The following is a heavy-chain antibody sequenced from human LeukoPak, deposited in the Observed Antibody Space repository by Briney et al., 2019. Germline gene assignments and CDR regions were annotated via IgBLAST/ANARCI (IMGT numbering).Heavy chain of an antibody. Sequence: PSETLSLTCTVSGGSISSSSYYWGWIRQPPGKGLEWIGSIYYSGSTYYNPSLKSRVTISVDTSKNQFSLKLSSVTAADTAVYYCARESNENWFDPWGQGILVTVSS. J-gene: IGHJ5*02. D-gene: IGHD2-8*01. CDR2: IYYSGST. CDR3: ARESNENWFDP. V-gene: IGHV4-39*07. CDR1: GGSISSSSYY.